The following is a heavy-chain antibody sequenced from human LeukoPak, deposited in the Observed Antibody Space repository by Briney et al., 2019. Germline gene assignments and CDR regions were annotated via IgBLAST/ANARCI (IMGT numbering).Heavy chain of an antibody. CDR1: GFTFDDYA. CDR3: AKDPGYGGSGVRFDY. J-gene: IGHJ4*02. V-gene: IGHV3-9*01. Sequence: GGSLRLSCAASGFTFDDYAMHWVRQAPGKGLEWVSGISWNSGSIGYADSVKGRFTISRDNAKNSLYLQMNSLRAEDTALYYCAKDPGYGGSGVRFDYWGQGTLVTVSS. CDR2: ISWNSGSI. D-gene: IGHD6-19*01.